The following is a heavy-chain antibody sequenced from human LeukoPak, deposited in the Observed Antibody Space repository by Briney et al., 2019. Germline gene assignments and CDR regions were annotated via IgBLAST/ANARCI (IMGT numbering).Heavy chain of an antibody. V-gene: IGHV3-30*04. CDR3: AKVSPDSRTSGYDGFDY. CDR1: GFTFSSYA. CDR2: ISYDGSNK. Sequence: GGSLRLSCAASGFTFSSYAMHWVRQAPGKGLEWVAVISYDGSNKYYADSAKGRFSLSRDNSRNTLYLQMNSLKAEDTAVYYCAKVSPDSRTSGYDGFDYWGQGTLAAVSS. D-gene: IGHD5-12*01. J-gene: IGHJ4*02.